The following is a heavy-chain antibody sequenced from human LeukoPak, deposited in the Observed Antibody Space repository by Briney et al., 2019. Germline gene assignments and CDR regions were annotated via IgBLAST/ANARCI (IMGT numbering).Heavy chain of an antibody. V-gene: IGHV4-59*01. Sequence: NPSETLSLTCTASGGSISSYYWSWIRQPPGKGLEWIGYIYYSGSTNYNPSLKSRVTISVGTSKNQFSLKLSSVTAADTAVYYCASANYDFWSGYYTGPFDYWGQGTLVTVSS. J-gene: IGHJ4*02. CDR3: ASANYDFWSGYYTGPFDY. CDR1: GGSISSYY. CDR2: IYYSGST. D-gene: IGHD3-3*01.